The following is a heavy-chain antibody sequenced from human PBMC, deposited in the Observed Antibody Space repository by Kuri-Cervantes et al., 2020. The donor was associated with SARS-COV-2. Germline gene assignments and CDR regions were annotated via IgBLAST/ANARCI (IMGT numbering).Heavy chain of an antibody. CDR2: INPNSGGT. CDR1: GYTFTGYY. Sequence: ASVKVSCKASGYTFTGYYMHWVRQAPGQGLEWMGWINPNSGGTNYAQKFQGRVTMTRDTSISTAYMELSRLRSDDTAVYYCARATTYYDFWSGYSFDYWGQGTLVTVSS. V-gene: IGHV1-2*02. J-gene: IGHJ4*02. CDR3: ARATTYYDFWSGYSFDY. D-gene: IGHD3-3*01.